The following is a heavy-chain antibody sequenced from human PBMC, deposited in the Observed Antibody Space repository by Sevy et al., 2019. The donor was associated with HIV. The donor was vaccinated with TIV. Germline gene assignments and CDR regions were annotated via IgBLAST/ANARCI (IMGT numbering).Heavy chain of an antibody. D-gene: IGHD2-15*01. Sequence: GGSLRPSCAASGFTVSSNYMSWVRQAPGKGLEWVSVIYSGGSTYYADSVKGRFTISRDNSKNTLYLQMNSLRAEDTAVYYCARVGGGDAFDIWGQGTMVTVSS. V-gene: IGHV3-53*01. J-gene: IGHJ3*02. CDR3: ARVGGGDAFDI. CDR2: IYSGGST. CDR1: GFTVSSNY.